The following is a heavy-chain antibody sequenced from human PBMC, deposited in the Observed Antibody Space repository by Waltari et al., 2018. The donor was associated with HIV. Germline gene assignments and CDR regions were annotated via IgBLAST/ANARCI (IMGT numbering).Heavy chain of an antibody. J-gene: IGHJ4*02. D-gene: IGHD5-12*01. V-gene: IGHV3-53*01. CDR1: GLTVNSNY. CDR3: ARDRLSGYDFGY. CDR2: IFSSGTT. Sequence: EVQLVESGGGLVHPGGSLRLSCTTSGLTVNSNYMNWVRQAPGKGLEWVSVIFSSGTTSYADSVKGRFTISRDNSKNTLYLQMNSLRPDDTAVYYCARDRLSGYDFGYWGQGTLVTVSS.